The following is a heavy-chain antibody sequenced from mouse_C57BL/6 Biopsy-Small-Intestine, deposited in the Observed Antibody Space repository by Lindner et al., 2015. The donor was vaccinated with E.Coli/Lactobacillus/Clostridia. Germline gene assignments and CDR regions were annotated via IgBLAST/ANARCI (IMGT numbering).Heavy chain of an antibody. CDR2: INPRSGNT. Sequence: VQLQESGAELARPGASVNLSCKASGYTFISYGITWVKQRTGQGLEWIGEINPRSGNTYYNEKFKDKATLTADKSSSTAYMELRSLTSEDSAVYFCARWAPFDYWGQGTTLTVSP. V-gene: IGHV1-81*01. CDR1: GYTFISYG. J-gene: IGHJ2*01. CDR3: ARWAPFDY.